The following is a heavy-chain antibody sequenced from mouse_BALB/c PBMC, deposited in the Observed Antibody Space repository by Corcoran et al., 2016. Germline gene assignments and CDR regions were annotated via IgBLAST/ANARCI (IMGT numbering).Heavy chain of an antibody. J-gene: IGHJ1*01. CDR2: LDPANGNT. V-gene: IGHV14-3*02. CDR3: ANWDWFFDV. CDR1: SFNIKDTY. Sequence: EVQLQQSGAELVKPGASVKLSCTASSFNIKDTYLHWVEQRPEQDLEWIGRLDPANGNTKYDPKFQGKATITADTSSNTAYLQLSSLTSEDTAVYYCANWDWFFDVWGAGTTVTVSS. D-gene: IGHD4-1*01.